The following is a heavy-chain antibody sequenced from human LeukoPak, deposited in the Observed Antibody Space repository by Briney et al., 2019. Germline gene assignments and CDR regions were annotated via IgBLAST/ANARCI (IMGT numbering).Heavy chain of an antibody. CDR2: ISAYNGNT. CDR3: AGGGDDSKRGYYFDY. J-gene: IGHJ4*02. CDR1: GYTFTSYG. D-gene: IGHD3-22*01. Sequence: GASVKVSCKASGYTFTSYGISWVRQAPGQGLEWMGWISAYNGNTNYAQKLQGRVTMTTDTSTSTAYMELRSLRSDDTAVYYCAGGGDDSKRGYYFDYWGQGTLVTVSS. V-gene: IGHV1-18*01.